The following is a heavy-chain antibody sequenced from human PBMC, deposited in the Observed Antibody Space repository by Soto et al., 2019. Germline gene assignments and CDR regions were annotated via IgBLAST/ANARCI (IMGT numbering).Heavy chain of an antibody. V-gene: IGHV4-31*03. D-gene: IGHD1-20*01. Sequence: QVQLQESGPGLVKPSQTLSLTCTVSGGSISSGGYYWSWIRQHPGKGLEWIGYIYYSGSTYYNPSLKSRVTISVDTSKNQFSLKLSSVTAADTAVYYCARDPGGLTGMTYLPYAFDIWGQGTMVTVSS. CDR2: IYYSGST. J-gene: IGHJ3*02. CDR3: ARDPGGLTGMTYLPYAFDI. CDR1: GGSISSGGYY.